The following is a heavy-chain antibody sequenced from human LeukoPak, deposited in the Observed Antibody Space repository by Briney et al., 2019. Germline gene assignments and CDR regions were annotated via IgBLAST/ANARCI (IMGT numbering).Heavy chain of an antibody. V-gene: IGHV3-23*01. CDR2: ISGSGGST. CDR3: AKKGGFFWRGYPEGY. D-gene: IGHD3-3*01. Sequence: SGGSLRLSCAASGFTFSSYAMSWVRQAPGKGLEWVSAISGSGGSTYYADSVKGRFTISRDNSKNTLYLQMNSLRAEDTAVYYCAKKGGFFWRGYPEGYWGQGTLVTVSS. CDR1: GFTFSSYA. J-gene: IGHJ4*02.